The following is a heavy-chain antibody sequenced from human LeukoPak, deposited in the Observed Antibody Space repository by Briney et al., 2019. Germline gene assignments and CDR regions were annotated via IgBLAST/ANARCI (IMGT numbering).Heavy chain of an antibody. D-gene: IGHD3-10*01. CDR1: GGSFSGYY. Sequence: PSETLSLTCAVYGGSFSGYYWSWIRQPPGKGLEWMGEINHSGSTNYNPSLKSRVTISVDTSKNQFSLKLSSVTAADTAVYYCARAWGYGAELWFGELHDAFDIWGQGTMVTVSS. V-gene: IGHV4-34*01. J-gene: IGHJ3*02. CDR3: ARAWGYGAELWFGELHDAFDI. CDR2: INHSGST.